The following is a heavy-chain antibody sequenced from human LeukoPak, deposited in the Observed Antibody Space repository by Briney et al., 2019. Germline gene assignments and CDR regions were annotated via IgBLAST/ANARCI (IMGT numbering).Heavy chain of an antibody. CDR1: GGSISSGSYY. V-gene: IGHV4-61*02. D-gene: IGHD3-10*01. CDR2: IYTSGST. CDR3: AREGFFRRFRELDV. Sequence: SQTLSLTCTVSGGSISSGSYYWSWIRQPAGKGLEWIGRIYTSGSTNYNPSLKSRVTISVDTSKNQFSLKLSSVTAADTAVYYCAREGFFRRFRELDVWGKGTTVTISS. J-gene: IGHJ6*04.